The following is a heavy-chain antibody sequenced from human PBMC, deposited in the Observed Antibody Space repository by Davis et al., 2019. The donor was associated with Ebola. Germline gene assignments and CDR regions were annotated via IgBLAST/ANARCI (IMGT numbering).Heavy chain of an antibody. CDR3: GPTGRLTYGIDV. D-gene: IGHD1-26*01. CDR1: GFTFSSYV. CDR2: ISGSGGST. V-gene: IGHV3-23*01. Sequence: GESLKISCAASGFTFSSYVMSWVRQAPGKGLEWVSAISGSGGSTYYADSVKGRFTISRDNSKNTVYLQMNSLRDEDTAVYFCGPTGRLTYGIDVWGQGTTVTVSS. J-gene: IGHJ6*02.